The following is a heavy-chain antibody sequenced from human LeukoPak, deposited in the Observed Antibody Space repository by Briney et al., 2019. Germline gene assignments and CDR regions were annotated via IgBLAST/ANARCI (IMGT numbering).Heavy chain of an antibody. Sequence: ASVKVSCKASGYTFTSYAMNWVRQAPGQGLEWMGWINTNTGNPTYAQGFTGRFVFSLDTSVSTAYLQISSLKAEDTAVYYCARSAWYYYGSGSYFPLYYYGMDVWGQGTTVTVSS. V-gene: IGHV7-4-1*02. CDR2: INTNTGNP. D-gene: IGHD3-10*01. CDR1: GYTFTSYA. J-gene: IGHJ6*02. CDR3: ARSAWYYYGSGSYFPLYYYGMDV.